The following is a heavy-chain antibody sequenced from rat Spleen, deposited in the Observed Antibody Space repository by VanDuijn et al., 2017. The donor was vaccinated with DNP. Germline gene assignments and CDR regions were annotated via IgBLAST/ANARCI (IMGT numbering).Heavy chain of an antibody. CDR2: ISTSGSRT. V-gene: IGHV5-25*01. CDR3: ARLYYDGSSLFDY. CDR1: EFTFSKSD. Sequence: EVQLVESGGGLVQPGRSLKLSCAASEFTFSKSDVAWVRQAPKKGLEWVATISTSGSRTYYPDSVKGRFTIPRDNAKSSLYLQMNSLKSEDTATYYCARLYYDGSSLFDYWGQGVMVTVSS. D-gene: IGHD1-12*02. J-gene: IGHJ2*01.